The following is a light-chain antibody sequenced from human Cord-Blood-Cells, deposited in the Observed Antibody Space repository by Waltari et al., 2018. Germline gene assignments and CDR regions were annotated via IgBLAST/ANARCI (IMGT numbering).Light chain of an antibody. V-gene: IGKV1-5*03. CDR1: QSISSW. CDR2: KAS. Sequence: DIQMTQSPSTLSASVGDRVTITCRASQSISSWLDWYQQKPGKAPKLLIYKASSLESGVPSRVSGSGSGTEFTLTISSLQPDDFANYYCQQYNSYPLTFGGGTKVEIK. CDR3: QQYNSYPLT. J-gene: IGKJ4*01.